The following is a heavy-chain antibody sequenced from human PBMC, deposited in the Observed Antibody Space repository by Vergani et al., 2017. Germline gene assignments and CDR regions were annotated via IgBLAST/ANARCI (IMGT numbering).Heavy chain of an antibody. Sequence: QVQLQESGPGLVKPSETLSLTCTVSGGSISSYYWSWIRQPPGKGLEWIGYIYYSGSTNYNPSLKSRVTISVDTSKNQFSLKLSSVTAADTAVYSCSRGVAGTAFYYYYGMDVWGQGTTVTVSS. D-gene: IGHD6-19*01. V-gene: IGHV4-59*01. CDR1: GGSISSYY. CDR2: IYYSGST. CDR3: SRGVAGTAFYYYYGMDV. J-gene: IGHJ6*02.